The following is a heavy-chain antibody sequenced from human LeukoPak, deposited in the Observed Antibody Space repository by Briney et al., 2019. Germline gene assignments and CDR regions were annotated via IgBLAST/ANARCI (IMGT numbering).Heavy chain of an antibody. Sequence: PSETLSLTCTVSGGSISSGGYYWSWIRQHPGEGLEWIGYIYYSGSTYYNPSLKSRVTISVDTSKNQYSLKLSSVTAADTAVYYCARDGGMVRKYKAFDIWGQGTMVTVSS. CDR2: IYYSGST. J-gene: IGHJ3*02. D-gene: IGHD3-10*01. V-gene: IGHV4-31*03. CDR3: ARDGGMVRKYKAFDI. CDR1: GGSISSGGYY.